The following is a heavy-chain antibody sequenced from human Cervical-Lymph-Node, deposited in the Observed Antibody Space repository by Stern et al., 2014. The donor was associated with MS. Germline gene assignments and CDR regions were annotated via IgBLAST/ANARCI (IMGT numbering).Heavy chain of an antibody. CDR2: LNPSSGAT. Sequence: VQLVQSGAEVKKPGASVKVSCKASGYIFTAYYIHWVRQAPGKGLAWMGRLNPSSGATDLAQTFQGRVTMTRDTSISTAYMELTRLTSDDTAVYYCARSITVTPLEYWGQGTLVAVSS. CDR3: ARSITVTPLEY. V-gene: IGHV1-2*06. CDR1: GYIFTAYY. D-gene: IGHD4-17*01. J-gene: IGHJ4*02.